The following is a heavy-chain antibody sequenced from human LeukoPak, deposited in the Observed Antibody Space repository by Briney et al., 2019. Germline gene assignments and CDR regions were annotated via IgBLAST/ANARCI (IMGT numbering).Heavy chain of an antibody. Sequence: ASVKVSCKASGYTFTSYDINWVRQATGQGLEWVGWMNPNSGNTGYAQKFQGRVTMTKDTSISTVYMELSRLTSDDTAVYYCARDRTTVTIFDYWGQGTLVTVSS. CDR2: MNPNSGNT. V-gene: IGHV1-8*01. D-gene: IGHD4-17*01. CDR1: GYTFTSYD. CDR3: ARDRTTVTIFDY. J-gene: IGHJ4*02.